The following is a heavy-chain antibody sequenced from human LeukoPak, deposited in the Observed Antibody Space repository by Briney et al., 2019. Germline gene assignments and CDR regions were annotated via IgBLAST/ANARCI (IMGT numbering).Heavy chain of an antibody. J-gene: IGHJ3*02. CDR2: IYYSGST. D-gene: IGHD3-22*01. CDR3: ARDGDSSGYYGDDAFDI. CDR1: GGSISSYY. V-gene: IGHV4-59*01. Sequence: SETLSLTCTVSGGSISSYYWSWIRQPPGKGLEWIGYIYYSGSTNYNPSLKSRVTILVDTSKNQFSLKLSSVTAADTAVYYCARDGDSSGYYGDDAFDIWGQGTMVTVSS.